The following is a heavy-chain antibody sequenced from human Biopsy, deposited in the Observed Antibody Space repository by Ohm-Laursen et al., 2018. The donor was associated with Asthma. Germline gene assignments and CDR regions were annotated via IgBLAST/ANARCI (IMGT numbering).Heavy chain of an antibody. CDR1: GDARSTRGPY. D-gene: IGHD6-6*01. CDR3: ARAVSSSSYWYFDL. J-gene: IGHJ2*01. CDR2: IYYSGRT. V-gene: IGHV4-39*02. Sequence: GPLSLTGISPGDARSTRGPYWGWIRQSPGKGLNWIGSIYYSGRTYYNPSLESRVTIPADTSKNHFSLKVTSATAADTAVYYCARAVSSSSYWYFDLWGRGDLVTVSS.